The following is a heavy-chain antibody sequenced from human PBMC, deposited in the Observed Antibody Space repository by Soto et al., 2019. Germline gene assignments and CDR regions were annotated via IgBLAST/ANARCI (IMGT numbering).Heavy chain of an antibody. D-gene: IGHD6-19*01. CDR1: GFTFSSYG. Sequence: PGGSLRLSCAASGFTFSSYGMHWVRQAPGKGLEWVAVISHDGSNKYFVDSVKGRFTVSRDNAKNSLYLQMNSLRAEDTAVYYCATAVAVAAPYGYWGQGTLVTVSS. J-gene: IGHJ4*02. V-gene: IGHV3-30*03. CDR2: ISHDGSNK. CDR3: ATAVAVAAPYGY.